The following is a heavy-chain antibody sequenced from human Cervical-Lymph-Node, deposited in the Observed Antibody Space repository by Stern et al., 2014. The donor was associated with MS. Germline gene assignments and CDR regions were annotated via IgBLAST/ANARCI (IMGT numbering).Heavy chain of an antibody. CDR3: ARDASLLAVVTNTPFKDYYAMDV. D-gene: IGHD2-21*02. Sequence: QLQLQESGPGLVDPSGTLSLTCAVSGGSITTNAWWSWVRQSPVKGLEWIGEIYHTWTTNYNPSLKSRVTISLDQSKNQFSLKVNFVTAADTAVYYCARDASLLAVVTNTPFKDYYAMDVWGQGTPVTVSS. J-gene: IGHJ6*02. CDR2: IYHTWTT. V-gene: IGHV4-4*02. CDR1: GGSITTNAW.